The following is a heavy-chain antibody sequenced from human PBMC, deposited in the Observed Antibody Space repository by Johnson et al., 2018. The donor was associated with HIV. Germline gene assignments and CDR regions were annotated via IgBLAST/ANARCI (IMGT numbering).Heavy chain of an antibody. CDR1: GFTFSDYY. CDR3: ATRDPTHRPGVFDS. D-gene: IGHD1-14*01. V-gene: IGHV3-11*04. J-gene: IGHJ3*02. CDR2: ISSSGSTI. Sequence: QMLLVESGGGLVKPGGSLRLSCAASGFTFSDYYMSWIRQAPGKGLEWVSYISSSGSTIYYADSVKGRFTISRDNAKNSLYLQMNSLRAEDTAVYYCATRDPTHRPGVFDSWGQGTMVTVSS.